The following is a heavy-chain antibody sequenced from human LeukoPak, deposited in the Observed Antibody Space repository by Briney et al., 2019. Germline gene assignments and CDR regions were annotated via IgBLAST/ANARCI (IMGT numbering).Heavy chain of an antibody. D-gene: IGHD2-2*01. CDR3: AKGSGVDPVAYCDY. J-gene: IGHJ4*02. Sequence: PGGSLRLSCAASGFTFSSYAMSWVRQAPGKGLEWVSAISGSGGSTYYADSVKGRFTISRDNSKNTLYLQMNSLRAEDTAVYYCAKGSGVDPVAYCDYWGQGTLVTVSS. V-gene: IGHV3-23*01. CDR1: GFTFSSYA. CDR2: ISGSGGST.